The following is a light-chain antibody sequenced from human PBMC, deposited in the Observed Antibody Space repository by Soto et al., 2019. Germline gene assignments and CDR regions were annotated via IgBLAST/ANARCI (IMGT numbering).Light chain of an antibody. CDR1: QSVSSSY. Sequence: IVLSLSPGTLSMSPRERATLSCRASQSVSSSYLAWYQQKPGQAPRLLIYGASSRATGIPDRFSGSGSGTDFTLTISRLEPEDFAVYYCQLYGSLPNTFGGGAKVDI. V-gene: IGKV3-20*01. J-gene: IGKJ4*01. CDR3: QLYGSLPNT. CDR2: GAS.